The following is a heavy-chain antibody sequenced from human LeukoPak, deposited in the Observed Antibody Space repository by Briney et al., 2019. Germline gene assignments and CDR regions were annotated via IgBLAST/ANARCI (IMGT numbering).Heavy chain of an antibody. V-gene: IGHV3-23*01. CDR2: ISGSGATT. Sequence: GGSLRLSCAASGFTFSNYAMSWVRQAPGKGLEWFSAISGSGATTYYADSVKGRFTISRDNAKNTLYLQMNSLRAEETAVYYCARDFHGAQDYWGQGTLVTVSS. CDR1: GFTFSNYA. CDR3: ARDFHGAQDY. J-gene: IGHJ4*02.